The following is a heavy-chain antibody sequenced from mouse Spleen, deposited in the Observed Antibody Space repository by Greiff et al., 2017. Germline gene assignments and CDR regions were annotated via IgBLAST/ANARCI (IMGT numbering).Heavy chain of an antibody. CDR3: AREYDYDGKNY. CDR2: IDPSDSYT. V-gene: IGHV1-59*01. Sequence: QVQLQQPGAELVRPGTSVKLSCKASGYTFTSYWMHWVKQRPGQGLEWIGVIDPSDSYTNYNQKFKGKATLTVDTSSSTAYMQLSSLTSEDSAVYYCAREYDYDGKNYWGQGTTLTVSS. J-gene: IGHJ2*01. D-gene: IGHD2-4*01. CDR1: GYTFTSYW.